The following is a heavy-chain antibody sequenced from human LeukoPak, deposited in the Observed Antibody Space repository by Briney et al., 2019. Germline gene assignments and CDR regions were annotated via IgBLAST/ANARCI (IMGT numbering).Heavy chain of an antibody. D-gene: IGHD3-3*01. Sequence: GASVKVSCKASGGTFSSYAISWMRQAPGQGLEWMGRIIPILGIANYAQKFQGRVTITADKSTSTAYMELSSLRSEDTAVYYCARDGGFFGVAKYYFDYWGQGTLVTVSS. V-gene: IGHV1-69*04. J-gene: IGHJ4*02. CDR2: IIPILGIA. CDR3: ARDGGFFGVAKYYFDY. CDR1: GGTFSSYA.